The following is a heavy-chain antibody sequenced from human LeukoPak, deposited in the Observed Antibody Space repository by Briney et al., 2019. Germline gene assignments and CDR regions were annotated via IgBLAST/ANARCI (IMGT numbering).Heavy chain of an antibody. CDR2: IDSRSDYI. V-gene: IGHV3-21*01. D-gene: IGHD2-2*01. CDR3: ACFSSTSCSYYYNYYRDV. Sequence: PGGSLRLSCAASGFTFRSYSMNWVRQAPGKGLEWVSSIDSRSDYIYYADSVKGRFTISRDNAKNSLYLQMNSLRAEDTAVYYCACFSSTSCSYYYNYYRDVWGKGPTVP. J-gene: IGHJ6*03. CDR1: GFTFRSYS.